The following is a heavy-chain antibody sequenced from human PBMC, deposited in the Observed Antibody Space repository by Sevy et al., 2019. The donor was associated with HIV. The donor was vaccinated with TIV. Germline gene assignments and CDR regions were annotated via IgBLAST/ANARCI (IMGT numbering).Heavy chain of an antibody. D-gene: IGHD5-12*01. Sequence: SETLSLTCTVSGGSFTSSDSYWSWIRQPPGEGLEWIGYIHYTGGTYYNPFLKSRVTMSVDTSEKQFSLKLSFLTAADTAVYYCASKRGYNDGPFDYWGQGTLVTVSS. CDR2: IHYTGGT. CDR1: GGSFTSSDSY. CDR3: ASKRGYNDGPFDY. V-gene: IGHV4-30-4*01. J-gene: IGHJ4*02.